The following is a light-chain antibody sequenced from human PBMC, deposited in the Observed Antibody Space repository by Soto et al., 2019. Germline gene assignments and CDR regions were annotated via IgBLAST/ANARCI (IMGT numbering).Light chain of an antibody. Sequence: EIVLTQSPGTLSLSPGERATLTCRASQSVTSSYLAWYQQKPGQAPRLLMYGASSRDTGIPDRFSGSGSGTDFTLTISRLEPEDFAVYYFQQYGSSPLTFGPGTKVDIK. CDR2: GAS. CDR3: QQYGSSPLT. J-gene: IGKJ3*01. V-gene: IGKV3-20*01. CDR1: QSVTSSY.